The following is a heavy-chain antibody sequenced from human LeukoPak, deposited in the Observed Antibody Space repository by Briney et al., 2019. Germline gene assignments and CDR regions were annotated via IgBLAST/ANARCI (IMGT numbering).Heavy chain of an antibody. D-gene: IGHD6-19*01. J-gene: IGHJ3*02. CDR1: GYTFTELS. Sequence: AASVKVSCKVSGYTFTELSMHWVRQAPGKGLEWMGGFDPEDGETIYAQKFQGRVTMTEDTSTDTAYMELSSLRSEDTAVYYCATPLYSSGDRDAFDIWGQGTMVTVSS. V-gene: IGHV1-24*01. CDR3: ATPLYSSGDRDAFDI. CDR2: FDPEDGET.